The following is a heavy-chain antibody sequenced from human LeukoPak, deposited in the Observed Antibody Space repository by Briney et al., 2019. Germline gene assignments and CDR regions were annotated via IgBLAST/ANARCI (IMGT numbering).Heavy chain of an antibody. J-gene: IGHJ6*03. Sequence: GGSLRLSCAASGFTFSSYSMNWVRQAPGKGLEWVSSISSSSNYIYYADSVKGRFTISRDNAKNSLYLQMNSLGAEDTAVYYCARDQIQPTDTYYYYYYMDVWGKGTTVTVSS. CDR2: ISSSSNYI. V-gene: IGHV3-21*01. CDR1: GFTFSSYS. CDR3: ARDQIQPTDTYYYYYYMDV.